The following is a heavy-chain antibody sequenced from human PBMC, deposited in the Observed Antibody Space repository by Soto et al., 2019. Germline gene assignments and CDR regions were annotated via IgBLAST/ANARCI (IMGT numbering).Heavy chain of an antibody. D-gene: IGHD3-10*01. CDR3: AKDGGVRGVIFAFDI. Sequence: GGSLRLSCAASGFTFSSYAMSWVRQAPGKGLEWVSAISGSGGSTYYAGSVKGRFTISRDNSKNTLYLQMNSLRAEDTAVYYCAKDGGVRGVIFAFDIWGQGTMVTVSS. V-gene: IGHV3-23*01. J-gene: IGHJ3*02. CDR1: GFTFSSYA. CDR2: ISGSGGST.